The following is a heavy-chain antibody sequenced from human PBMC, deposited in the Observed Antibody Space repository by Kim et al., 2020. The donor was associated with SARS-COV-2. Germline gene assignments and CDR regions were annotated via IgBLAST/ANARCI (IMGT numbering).Heavy chain of an antibody. CDR3: ARVVYDILTGYYHIDY. CDR2: ISAYNGNT. CDR1: GYTFTSYG. D-gene: IGHD3-9*01. J-gene: IGHJ4*02. V-gene: IGHV1-18*01. Sequence: ASVKVSCKASGYTFTSYGISWVRQAPGQGLEWMGWISAYNGNTNYAQKLQGRVTMTTDTSTSTAYMELRSLRSDDTAVYYCARVVYDILTGYYHIDYWGQGTLVTVSS.